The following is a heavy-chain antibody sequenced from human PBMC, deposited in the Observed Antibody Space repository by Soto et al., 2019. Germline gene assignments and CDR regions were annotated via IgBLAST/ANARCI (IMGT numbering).Heavy chain of an antibody. J-gene: IGHJ4*02. CDR3: ARGWDSGSSDFVY. CDR1: GYTFTGYY. D-gene: IGHD6-6*01. Sequence: GASVKVSCKASGYTFTGYYMHWVRQAPGQGLEWMGWINPNSGGTNYAQKFQGWVTMTRDTSISTAYMELSRLRSDDTAVYYCARGWDSGSSDFVYWGQGTLVTVSS. V-gene: IGHV1-2*04. CDR2: INPNSGGT.